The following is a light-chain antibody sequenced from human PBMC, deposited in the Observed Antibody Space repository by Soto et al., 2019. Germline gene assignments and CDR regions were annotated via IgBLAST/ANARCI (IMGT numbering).Light chain of an antibody. J-gene: IGKJ1*01. Sequence: IVLTQSPGTVSLSPGERATLSCRASENIAGTLLAWYKQRPGQPPTLLIYGTSGRATGIPDRFSGSGSGKDFTITISRLEPEDCEVYYCQHYDAYRTFGPGTTVESK. CDR2: GTS. CDR3: QHYDAYRT. V-gene: IGKV3-20*01. CDR1: ENIAGTL.